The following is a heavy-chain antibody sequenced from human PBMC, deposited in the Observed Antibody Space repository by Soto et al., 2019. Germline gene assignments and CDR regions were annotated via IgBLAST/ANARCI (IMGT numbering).Heavy chain of an antibody. D-gene: IGHD1-1*01. J-gene: IGHJ6*02. CDR1: GDSISSGGFS. CDR3: AHQTISYTLDV. Sequence: SETLSLTCAVSGDSISSGGFSWSWIRQPPGKGLEWIGEIYHGGATYYNPSLKSRVTISTDESKNQLSLKLNSVTAADTAVYYCAHQTISYTLDVWGQGTTVTVSS. CDR2: IYHGGAT. V-gene: IGHV4-30-2*01.